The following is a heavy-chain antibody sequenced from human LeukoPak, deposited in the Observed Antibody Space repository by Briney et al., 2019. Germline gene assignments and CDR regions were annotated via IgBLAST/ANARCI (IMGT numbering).Heavy chain of an antibody. CDR2: ISAYNGNT. Sequence: ASVKVSCKASGYTFTNYGISWVRQAPGQGLEWMGWISAYNGNTNYAQKLQGRVTMTTDTSTSTAYMELRSLRSDDTAVYYCARSITIFGVVPTGFDYWGQGTLVTVSS. CDR3: ARSITIFGVVPTGFDY. V-gene: IGHV1-18*01. J-gene: IGHJ4*02. CDR1: GYTFTNYG. D-gene: IGHD3-3*01.